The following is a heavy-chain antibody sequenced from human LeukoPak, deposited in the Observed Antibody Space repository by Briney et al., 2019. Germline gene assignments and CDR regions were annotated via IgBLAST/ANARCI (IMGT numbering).Heavy chain of an antibody. Sequence: SETLSLTCTVSGGSISSYYWSWIRQPPGKGLEWIGYIYYSGSTNYNPSLKSRVTISVDTSKNQFSLKLSSVTAAETAVYYCARALYTYSFYFDYWGQGTLVTVSS. V-gene: IGHV4-59*01. J-gene: IGHJ4*02. D-gene: IGHD6-13*01. CDR2: IYYSGST. CDR1: GGSISSYY. CDR3: ARALYTYSFYFDY.